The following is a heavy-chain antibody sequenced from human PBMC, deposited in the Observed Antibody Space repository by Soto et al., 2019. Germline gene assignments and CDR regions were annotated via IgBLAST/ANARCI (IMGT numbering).Heavy chain of an antibody. Sequence: GGSLRLSCAASGFTCSSYAMSWVRQAPGQGVEWVSTISGSGSSTDYADSVKGRFTISRDNYKNKLYLQMNSLRAEDTAVYYCAKQAGYSSDPFDYWGQKTQVTVSS. D-gene: IGHD6-19*01. J-gene: IGHJ4*02. V-gene: IGHV3-23*01. CDR1: GFTCSSYA. CDR2: ISGSGSST. CDR3: AKQAGYSSDPFDY.